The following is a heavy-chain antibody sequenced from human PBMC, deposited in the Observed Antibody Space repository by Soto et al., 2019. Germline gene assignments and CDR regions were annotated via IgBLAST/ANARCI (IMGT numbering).Heavy chain of an antibody. Sequence: GSLRLAGSASGFTFSSYSMNWVRQAPGKGLEWVSYISSSSSTIYYADSVKGRFTISRDNAKNSLYLQMNSLRDEDTAVYYCARNHDSSGYRADYWGQGTLGTVYS. CDR1: GFTFSSYS. D-gene: IGHD3-22*01. CDR3: ARNHDSSGYRADY. J-gene: IGHJ4*02. CDR2: ISSSSSTI. V-gene: IGHV3-48*02.